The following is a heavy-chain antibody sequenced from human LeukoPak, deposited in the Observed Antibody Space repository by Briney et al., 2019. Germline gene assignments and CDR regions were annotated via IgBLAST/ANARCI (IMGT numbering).Heavy chain of an antibody. J-gene: IGHJ3*02. CDR2: INPSGGST. V-gene: IGHV1-46*01. CDR1: GYTFTSYY. CDR3: LAVAGTSRRRATAGAFDI. Sequence: ASVEVSCKASGYTFTSYYMHWVRQAPGQGLEWMGIINPSGGSTSYAQKFQGRVTMTRDTSTSTVYMELSSLRSEDTAVYYCLAVAGTSRRRATAGAFDIWGQGTMVTVSS. D-gene: IGHD6-19*01.